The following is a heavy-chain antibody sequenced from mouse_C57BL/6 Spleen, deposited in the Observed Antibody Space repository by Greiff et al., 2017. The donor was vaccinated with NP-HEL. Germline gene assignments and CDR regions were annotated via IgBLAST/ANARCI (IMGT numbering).Heavy chain of an antibody. V-gene: IGHV14-1*01. J-gene: IGHJ4*01. CDR1: GFNIKDYY. CDR3: TTLFTTVAGDAMDY. Sequence: EVKLQQSGAELVRPGASVKLSCTASGFNIKDYYMHWVKQRPEQGLEWIGRIDPEDGDTEYAPKFQGKATMTADTSSNTAYLQLSSLTSEDTAVYYCTTLFTTVAGDAMDYWGQGTSVTVSS. D-gene: IGHD1-1*01. CDR2: IDPEDGDT.